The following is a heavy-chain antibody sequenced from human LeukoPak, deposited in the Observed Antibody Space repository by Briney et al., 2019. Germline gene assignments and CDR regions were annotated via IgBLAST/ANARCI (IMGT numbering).Heavy chain of an antibody. V-gene: IGHV1-2*02. CDR2: INFNNGGT. Sequence: GASVNASCKASGYTFTGYYMHWVRQAPGQGLEWMGWINFNNGGTNYAQKFQDRVTMTRDTSISTAYMELSSLTSDDTAVFYCARDLLDGYFDYWGQGTLVTVSS. CDR1: GYTFTGYY. J-gene: IGHJ4*02. CDR3: ARDLLDGYFDY.